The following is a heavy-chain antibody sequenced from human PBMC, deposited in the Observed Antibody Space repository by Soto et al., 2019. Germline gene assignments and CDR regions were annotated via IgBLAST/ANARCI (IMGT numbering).Heavy chain of an antibody. CDR1: GFTFSNNA. V-gene: IGHV3-23*01. CDR2: ITSSGKT. J-gene: IGHJ5*02. CDR3: EKAAPYCLRDCYSEA. Sequence: EVQLLESGGGLAQPGGSLRLSCAASGFTFSNNAMSWVRQAPGKGLEWVAAITSSGKTYYADSVKGRFTISRDNSKNTVYLQLNSLRAEDTAVYHCEKAAPYCLRDCYSEAWGQGTLVTVSS. D-gene: IGHD2-21*02.